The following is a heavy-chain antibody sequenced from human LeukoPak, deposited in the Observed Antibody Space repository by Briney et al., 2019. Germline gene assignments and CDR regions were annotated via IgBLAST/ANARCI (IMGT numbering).Heavy chain of an antibody. CDR1: GFTFSSQT. J-gene: IGHJ4*02. CDR2: ISGSGGST. CDR3: AKDRSSSWYEGRYFDY. Sequence: PGGSLRLSCAASGFTFSSQTMSWVRQAPGKGLEWVSAISGSGGSTYYADSVKGRFTISRDNSKDTLYLQMNSLRAEDTAVYYCAKDRSSSWYEGRYFDYWGQGTLVTVSS. V-gene: IGHV3-23*01. D-gene: IGHD6-13*01.